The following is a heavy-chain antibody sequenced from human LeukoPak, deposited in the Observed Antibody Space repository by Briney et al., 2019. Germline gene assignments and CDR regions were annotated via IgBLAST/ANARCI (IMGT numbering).Heavy chain of an antibody. CDR3: ARDPGAYYYYYMDV. V-gene: IGHV4-59*12. Sequence: PSETLSLTCTVSGGSISSYYWSWIRQPPGKGPEWIGYIYYSGSTNYNPSLKSRVTMSVDTSKNQFSLRLSSVTAADTAVYYCARDPGAYYYYYMDVWGKGTTVTVSS. CDR2: IYYSGST. CDR1: GGSISSYY. J-gene: IGHJ6*03.